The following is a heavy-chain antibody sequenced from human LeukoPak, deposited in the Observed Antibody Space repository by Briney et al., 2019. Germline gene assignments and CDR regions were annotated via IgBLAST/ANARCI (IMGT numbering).Heavy chain of an antibody. J-gene: IGHJ4*02. V-gene: IGHV3-21*01. D-gene: IGHD7-27*01. CDR1: GFAFNTYS. Sequence: KPGGSLRLSCAASGFAFNTYSMNWVRQAPGEGLQWVSSIISSTSSVYYSDSVKGRFTTSRDTAKNTLYLQMNNLRAEGTGVYYCARDFARAGDFHHFDYWGQGTLVTVSS. CDR2: IISSTSSV. CDR3: ARDFARAGDFHHFDY.